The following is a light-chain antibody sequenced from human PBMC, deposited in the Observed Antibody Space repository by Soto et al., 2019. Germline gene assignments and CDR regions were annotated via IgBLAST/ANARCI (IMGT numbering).Light chain of an antibody. Sequence: DIQMTQSPSSLSASVGDRVTITCRASQSISSYLNWYQQKPGKAPKLLIYAASSLQSGVPSRFSGSGSGTEFTLTISSLQPDDFAVYYCQQYGSSLFTFGPRTKVDNK. CDR3: QQYGSSLFT. J-gene: IGKJ3*01. CDR1: QSISSY. V-gene: IGKV1-39*01. CDR2: AAS.